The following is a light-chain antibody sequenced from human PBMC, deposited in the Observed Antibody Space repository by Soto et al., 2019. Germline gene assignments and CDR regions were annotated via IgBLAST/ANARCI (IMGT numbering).Light chain of an antibody. CDR3: QQRHMWPIT. Sequence: EVVLTQSPVTLSLSPGERATLSCRASQSFRGLLAWYQQKPGQAPRLLIYDVYNRATGIPPRFSGSGSGTDFTLTISSLEPEDSAVYYCQQRHMWPITFGQGTRLEMK. CDR2: DVY. J-gene: IGKJ5*01. CDR1: QSFRGL. V-gene: IGKV3-11*01.